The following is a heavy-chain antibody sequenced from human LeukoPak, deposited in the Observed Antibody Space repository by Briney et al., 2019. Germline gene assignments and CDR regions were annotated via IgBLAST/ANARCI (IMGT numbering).Heavy chain of an antibody. CDR3: ARDWDYYGSGDYGMDV. D-gene: IGHD3-10*01. Sequence: GGSLRLSCAASGFTFSDYYMSWIRQAPGKGLEWVSYISSSSSYTNYADSVKRRFTISRDNARNSLYLQMNSLRAEDTAVYYCARDWDYYGSGDYGMDVWGQGTTVTVSS. J-gene: IGHJ6*02. CDR2: ISSSSSYT. CDR1: GFTFSDYY. V-gene: IGHV3-11*05.